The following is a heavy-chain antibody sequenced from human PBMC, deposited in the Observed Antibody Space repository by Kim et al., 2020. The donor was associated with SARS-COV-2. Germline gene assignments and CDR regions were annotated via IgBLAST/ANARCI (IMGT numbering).Heavy chain of an antibody. D-gene: IGHD3-10*01. CDR1: GFNFDDYS. Sequence: GSLRLSCAASGFNFDDYSMHWVRLAPGKGLEWVSVIKWDGTSAYYADSVKGRFTISRDNNEKSLFLQMNSLTPEDTALYFCAKEDQFRDYGSESYFPRPYFFNSWGQGTLVTVSS. J-gene: IGHJ4*02. CDR3: AKEDQFRDYGSESYFPRPYFFNS. V-gene: IGHV3-43*01. CDR2: IKWDGTSA.